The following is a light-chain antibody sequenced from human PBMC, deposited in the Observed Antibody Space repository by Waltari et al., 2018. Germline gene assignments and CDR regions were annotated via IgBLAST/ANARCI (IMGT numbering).Light chain of an antibody. CDR3: QQYNSYPWT. CDR1: QSIATW. V-gene: IGKV1-5*03. J-gene: IGKJ1*01. CDR2: EAS. Sequence: IRIPQVPSTLSPLLGTKLPYLCRASQSIATWLARYQQKPGKAPNLLIYEASSLGSGVPSRFSGSGSGTEFTLTISSLQPDDFATYYCQQYNSYPWTFGQGTKVEIK.